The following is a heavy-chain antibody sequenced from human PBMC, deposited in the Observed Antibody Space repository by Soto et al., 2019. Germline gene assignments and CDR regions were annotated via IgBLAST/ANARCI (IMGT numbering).Heavy chain of an antibody. CDR3: ARAGYDFWSGYRLHYGMDV. CDR1: GGSISSGDYY. D-gene: IGHD3-3*01. CDR2: IYYSGST. J-gene: IGHJ6*02. V-gene: IGHV4-30-4*01. Sequence: SETLSLTCTVSGGSISSGDYYWSWIRQPPGKGLEWIGYIYYSGSTYYNPSLKSRVTISVDMSKNQFSLKLSSVTAADTAVYYCARAGYDFWSGYRLHYGMDVWGQGTTVTV.